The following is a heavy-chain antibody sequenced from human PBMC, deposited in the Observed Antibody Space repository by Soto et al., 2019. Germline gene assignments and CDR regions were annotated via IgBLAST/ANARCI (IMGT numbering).Heavy chain of an antibody. CDR1: GGSISSGGYY. CDR3: ARDRRYDSSGYAYYYGMDV. D-gene: IGHD3-22*01. Sequence: SETLSLTCTVSGGSISSGGYYWSWIRQHPGKGLEWIGYIYYSGSTYYNPSLKSRVTISVDTSKNQFSLKLSSLTAADTAVYYCARDRRYDSSGYAYYYGMDVWGQGTTVT. CDR2: IYYSGST. V-gene: IGHV4-31*03. J-gene: IGHJ6*02.